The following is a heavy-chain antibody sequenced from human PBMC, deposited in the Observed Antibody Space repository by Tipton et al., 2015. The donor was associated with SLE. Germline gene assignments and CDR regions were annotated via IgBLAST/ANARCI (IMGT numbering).Heavy chain of an antibody. V-gene: IGHV3-20*04. CDR1: GFKFDDHG. CDR2: INWNGGAK. CDR3: ANRLDITLANYFFGMDV. J-gene: IGHJ6*02. Sequence: SLRLSCAASGFKFDDHGMSWVRQVPGKGLEWVSGINWNGGAKSYVDSVKGRFTIFRDDARNSLYLQMNSLRVEDTALYYCANRLDITLANYFFGMDVWGQGTTVTVSS. D-gene: IGHD2-2*03.